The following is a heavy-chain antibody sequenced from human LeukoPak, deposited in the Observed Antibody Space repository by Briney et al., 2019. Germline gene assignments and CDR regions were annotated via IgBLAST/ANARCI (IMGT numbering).Heavy chain of an antibody. CDR3: ARMVAASHPVRGP. Sequence: GESLKISCKASGYTFTNYWIAXXXQKPGXGXXXXGILYPDDSDTRYSPSFEGXVSISADESTSTAYLQWSSLKPSDSAMYYCARMVAASHPVRGPWGQGTLVTVSS. CDR1: GYTFTNYW. CDR2: LYPDDSDT. D-gene: IGHD2-15*01. J-gene: IGHJ1*01. V-gene: IGHV5-51*01.